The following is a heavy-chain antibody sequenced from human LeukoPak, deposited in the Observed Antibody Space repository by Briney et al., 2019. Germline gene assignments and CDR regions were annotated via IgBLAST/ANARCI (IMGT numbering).Heavy chain of an antibody. CDR2: ISGDGRNI. Sequence: GGSLRLSCAASGFTVSSNYMSWVRQAPGKGLVWVSRISGDGRNINYADSVRGRFTISRDNAKNTLYLQMNSLRAEDTAVYYCARGPPLVVVVPGGWFDPWGQGTLVTVSS. CDR3: ARGPPLVVVVPGGWFDP. CDR1: GFTVSSNY. V-gene: IGHV3-74*01. J-gene: IGHJ5*02. D-gene: IGHD2-2*01.